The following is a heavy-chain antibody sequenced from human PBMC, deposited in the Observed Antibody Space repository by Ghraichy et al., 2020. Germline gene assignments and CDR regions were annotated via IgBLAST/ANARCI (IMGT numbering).Heavy chain of an antibody. CDR1: GFTFSSYA. CDR2: ISGSGGST. J-gene: IGHJ4*02. V-gene: IGHV3-23*01. CDR3: AKEGSPFATSPLDY. D-gene: IGHD2-15*01. Sequence: LTCAASGFTFSSYAMSWVRQAPGKGLEWVSAISGSGGSTYYADSVKGRFTISRDNSKNTLYLQMNSLRAEDTAVYYCAKEGSPFATSPLDYWGQGTLVTVSS.